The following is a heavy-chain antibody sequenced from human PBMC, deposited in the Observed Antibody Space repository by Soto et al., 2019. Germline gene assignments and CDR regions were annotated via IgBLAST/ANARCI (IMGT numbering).Heavy chain of an antibody. CDR3: ARANGPRIAAAGTEGDWFDP. CDR1: GGSISSGGYY. V-gene: IGHV4-31*03. J-gene: IGHJ5*02. Sequence: QVQLQESGPGLVKPSQTLSLTCTVSGGSISSGGYYWSWIRQHPGKGLEWIGYIYYSGSTYYNPSLKSRVTISVDTSKNQFSLKLSSVTAADTAVYYCARANGPRIAAAGTEGDWFDPWGQGTLVTVSS. CDR2: IYYSGST. D-gene: IGHD6-13*01.